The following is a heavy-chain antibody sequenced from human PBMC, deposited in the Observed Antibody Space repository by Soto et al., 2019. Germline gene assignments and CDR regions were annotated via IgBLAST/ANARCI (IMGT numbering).Heavy chain of an antibody. CDR1: GYTFTSYA. V-gene: IGHV1-18*01. CDR3: ARGLRGYSGYGSFDY. CDR2: ISAYNGNT. J-gene: IGHJ4*02. Sequence: GASVKVSCKASGYTFTSYAMHWVRQAPGQRLEWMGWISAYNGNTNYAQKLQGRVTMTTDTSTSTAYMELRSLRSDDTAVYYCARGLRGYSGYGSFDYWGQGTLVTVSS. D-gene: IGHD5-12*01.